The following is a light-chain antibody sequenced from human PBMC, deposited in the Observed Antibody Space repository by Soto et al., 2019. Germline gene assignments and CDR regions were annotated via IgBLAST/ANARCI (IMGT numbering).Light chain of an antibody. Sequence: EVGLTQSPYTLSLSTGDGVTLSCRASQSMTTKLAWYQQKPGQAPRLLIYDAYNRATGIPPRFSGSGSGTEFTLTISSLEPEDSAVYYCQQRHMWPITFGQGTRLAIK. V-gene: IGKV3-11*01. CDR1: QSMTTK. J-gene: IGKJ5*01. CDR3: QQRHMWPIT. CDR2: DAY.